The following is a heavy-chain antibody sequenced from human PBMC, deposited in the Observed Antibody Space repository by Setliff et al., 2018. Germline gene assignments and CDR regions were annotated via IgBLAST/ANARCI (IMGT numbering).Heavy chain of an antibody. V-gene: IGHV1-24*01. CDR2: FDPEDGET. CDR1: GYTLTELS. Sequence: ASVKVSCKVSGYTLTELSMHWVRQAPGKGLEWMGGFDPEDGETIYAQKFQGRVTMTEDTSTDTAYMELSSLRSEDTAVYYCVREGVDRRSSTDYRYYMDVWGKGTTVTVPS. J-gene: IGHJ6*03. D-gene: IGHD6-6*01. CDR3: VREGVDRRSSTDYRYYMDV.